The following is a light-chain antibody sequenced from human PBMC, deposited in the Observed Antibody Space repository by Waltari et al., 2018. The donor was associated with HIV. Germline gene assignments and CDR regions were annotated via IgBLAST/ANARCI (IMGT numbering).Light chain of an antibody. CDR3: AAWDDSLNGYYV. CDR2: STN. V-gene: IGLV1-44*01. CDR1: SSNIGSNA. J-gene: IGLJ1*01. Sequence: QSVLTQPPSASGTPGQRVSISCSGSSSNIGSNAANWYQQLPGTAPKLLIYSTNQPPSGVPDRFSGSKSGTSASLAISGLQSEDEADYYCAAWDDSLNGYYVFGTGTKVTVL.